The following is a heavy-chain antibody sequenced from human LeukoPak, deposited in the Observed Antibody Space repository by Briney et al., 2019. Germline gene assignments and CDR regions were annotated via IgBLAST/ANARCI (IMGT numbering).Heavy chain of an antibody. CDR3: ARDDPYSSFDY. CDR1: GFIFSNYW. V-gene: IGHV3-11*01. J-gene: IGHJ4*02. CDR2: ISSSGSTI. D-gene: IGHD4-11*01. Sequence: GGSLRLSCVASGFIFSNYWMSWVRQAPGKGLEWVSYISSSGSTIYYADSVKGRFTISRDNAKNSLYLQMNSLRAEDTAVYYCARDDPYSSFDYWGQGTLVIVSS.